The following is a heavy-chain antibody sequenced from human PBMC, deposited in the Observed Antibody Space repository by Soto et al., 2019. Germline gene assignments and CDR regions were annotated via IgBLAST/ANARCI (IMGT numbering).Heavy chain of an antibody. CDR3: AKVLVGATSHSDSDS. J-gene: IGHJ4*02. V-gene: IGHV4-39*01. Sequence: QLQLQESGPGLVRPSETLSLTCTVYGGSIANNNYFWGWIRQPPGKGLEWIGSAAYSGGTYKNPSLKSRLTISVDTSKNQFSLKLTSVTVADTAVYYCAKVLVGATSHSDSDSWGQGTLVTVSS. D-gene: IGHD2-15*01. CDR1: GGSIANNNYF. CDR2: AAYSGGT.